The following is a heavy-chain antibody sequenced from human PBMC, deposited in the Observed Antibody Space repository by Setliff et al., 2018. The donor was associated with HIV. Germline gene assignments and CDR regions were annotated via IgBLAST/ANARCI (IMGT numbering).Heavy chain of an antibody. CDR1: GSTFSAYS. Sequence: PGGSLRLSCAASGSTFSAYSMNWVRQAPGKGLEWVSGTNWNGGSTGYADSVKGRFTVSRDNAKNSLYLQMNSLRAEDTAVYYCARGVVIAAHNWFDPWGQGTLVTVSS. CDR2: TNWNGGST. D-gene: IGHD2-15*01. CDR3: ARGVVIAAHNWFDP. V-gene: IGHV3-20*04. J-gene: IGHJ5*02.